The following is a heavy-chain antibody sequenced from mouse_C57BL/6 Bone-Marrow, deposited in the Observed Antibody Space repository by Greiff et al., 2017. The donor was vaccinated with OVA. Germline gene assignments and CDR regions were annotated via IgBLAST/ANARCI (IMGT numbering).Heavy chain of an antibody. Sequence: VQLQQSGAELVRPGSSVKLSCKASGYTFTSYWMHWVKQRPIQGLEWIGNIDPSDSETHYNQKFKDKATLTVDKSSSTAYMQLSSLTSEDSAVYYCARRGTAQATWAWFAYWGQGTLVTVSA. CDR1: GYTFTSYW. D-gene: IGHD3-2*02. J-gene: IGHJ3*01. CDR2: IDPSDSET. CDR3: ARRGTAQATWAWFAY. V-gene: IGHV1-52*01.